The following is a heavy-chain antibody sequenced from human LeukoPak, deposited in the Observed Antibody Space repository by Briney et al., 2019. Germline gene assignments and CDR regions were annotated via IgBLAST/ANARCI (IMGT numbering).Heavy chain of an antibody. Sequence: GASVKVSCKASGYTFTSYDINWVRQATGQGLEWMGWMNPNSGNTGYAQKFQGRVTMTRNTSKSTAYMEPSSLRSEDTAVYYCARVVAARLYNWFDPWGQGTLVTVSS. CDR3: ARVVAARLYNWFDP. CDR1: GYTFTSYD. J-gene: IGHJ5*02. V-gene: IGHV1-8*01. CDR2: MNPNSGNT. D-gene: IGHD6-6*01.